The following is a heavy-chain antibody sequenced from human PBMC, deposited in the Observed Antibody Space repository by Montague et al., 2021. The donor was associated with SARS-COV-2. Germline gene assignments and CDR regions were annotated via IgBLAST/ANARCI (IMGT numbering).Heavy chain of an antibody. CDR1: GGSISSHY. Sequence: SETLSLTYAVSGGSISSHYWSFIRQPPGKGLEWIAYINYNGGTNXNPSLKSRVTISVDTSKNHFSLQLRSVTPADTAVYFCARATSVRGAVNWFDPWGQGTLVTVSS. D-gene: IGHD3-10*01. J-gene: IGHJ5*02. CDR3: ARATSVRGAVNWFDP. CDR2: INYNGGT. V-gene: IGHV4-59*11.